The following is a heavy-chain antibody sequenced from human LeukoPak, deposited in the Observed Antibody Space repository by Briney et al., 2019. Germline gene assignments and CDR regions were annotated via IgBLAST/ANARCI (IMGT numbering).Heavy chain of an antibody. CDR1: GFTFRSHE. CDR3: ARDARCYGINCYYYYGMDV. V-gene: IGHV3-48*03. CDR2: ITSNGSTI. D-gene: IGHD5-18*01. Sequence: GGSLRLSCAASGFTFRSHEINWVRQAPGRGLEYVSDITSNGSTIYYADSLKGRFTISRDNAKNSLYLQMNSLRAEDTADYYCARDARCYGINCYYYYGMDVWGQGTTVTVSS. J-gene: IGHJ6*01.